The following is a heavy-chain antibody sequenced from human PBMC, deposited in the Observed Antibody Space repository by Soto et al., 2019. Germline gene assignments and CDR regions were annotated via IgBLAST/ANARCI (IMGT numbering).Heavy chain of an antibody. V-gene: IGHV4-59*08. CDR2: VYYNGGS. D-gene: IGHD3-10*01. CDR1: GGSIDGYN. J-gene: IGHJ6*02. Sequence: QVHLQESGPGLVKPSETLSLTCTVSGGSIDGYNCAWIRHPPGKALEWVGYVYYNGGSSYNPSPKSRVTLAMDTSKSQFSLQLRSVTAADTAVYYCARQGIGNLHGLVDVCGRGTTVTVSS. CDR3: ARQGIGNLHGLVDV.